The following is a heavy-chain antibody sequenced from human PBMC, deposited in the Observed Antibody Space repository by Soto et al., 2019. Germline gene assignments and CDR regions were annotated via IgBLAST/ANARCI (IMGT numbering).Heavy chain of an antibody. CDR3: TRTPDTRDYDFWSGNDAFDI. V-gene: IGHV3-49*03. D-gene: IGHD3-3*01. CDR2: IRSKAYGGTT. CDR1: GFTFGDYA. J-gene: IGHJ3*02. Sequence: GGSLRLSCTASGFTFGDYAMSWFRQAPGKGLEWVGFIRSKAYGGTTEYAASVKGRFTISRDDSKSIAYLQMNSLKTEDTAVYYCTRTPDTRDYDFWSGNDAFDIWGQGTMVTVSS.